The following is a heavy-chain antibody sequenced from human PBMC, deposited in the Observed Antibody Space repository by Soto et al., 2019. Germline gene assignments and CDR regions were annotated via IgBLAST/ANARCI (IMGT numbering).Heavy chain of an antibody. D-gene: IGHD3-3*01. Sequence: SETLSLTCTVSGGSISSGDYYWSWIRQPPGKGLEWIGYIYYSGSTYYNPSLKSRVTISVDTSKNQFSLKLSSVTAADTAVYYCARDFWSGSRGDYYYGMDVWGQGTTVTSP. CDR3: ARDFWSGSRGDYYYGMDV. CDR2: IYYSGST. V-gene: IGHV4-30-4*01. CDR1: GGSISSGDYY. J-gene: IGHJ6*02.